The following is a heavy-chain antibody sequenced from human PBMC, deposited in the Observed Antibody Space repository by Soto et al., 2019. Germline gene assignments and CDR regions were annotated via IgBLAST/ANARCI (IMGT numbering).Heavy chain of an antibody. Sequence: ASVKVSCKASGYTFTSYDIDWVRQATGQGLEWMGWMNPNSGNTGYAQKFQGRVTMTRNTSISTAYMELSSLRSEDTAVYYCARATCSSTSCYADFDYWGQGTLVTVSS. CDR3: ARATCSSTSCYADFDY. J-gene: IGHJ4*02. CDR2: MNPNSGNT. V-gene: IGHV1-8*01. D-gene: IGHD2-2*01. CDR1: GYTFTSYD.